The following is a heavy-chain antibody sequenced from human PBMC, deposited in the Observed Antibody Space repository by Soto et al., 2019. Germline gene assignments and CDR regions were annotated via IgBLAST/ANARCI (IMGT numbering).Heavy chain of an antibody. CDR1: GFTFTSSA. CDR2: IVVGSGNT. Sequence: SVKVSCKASGFTFTSSAVQWVRQARGQRLEWIGWIVVGSGNTNYAQKLQERVTITRDMSTSTAYIELSSLRSEDTAVYYCASDRLYYDFWSGYSEPFDYYYYYYGMDVWGQGTTVTVSS. CDR3: ASDRLYYDFWSGYSEPFDYYYYYYGMDV. V-gene: IGHV1-58*01. D-gene: IGHD3-3*01. J-gene: IGHJ6*02.